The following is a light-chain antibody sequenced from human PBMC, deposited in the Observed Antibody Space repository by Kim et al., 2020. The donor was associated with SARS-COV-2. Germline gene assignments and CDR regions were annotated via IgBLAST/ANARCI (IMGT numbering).Light chain of an antibody. J-gene: IGLJ3*02. CDR2: QDS. Sequence: GSPGQTASFTCSGDKLGNKYTCWYQQKPGQSPVLVIYQDSKRPSRIPERFSGSNSGNTATLTISGTQAMDEADYYCQAWDRTTVVFGGGTQLTVL. V-gene: IGLV3-1*01. CDR3: QAWDRTTVV. CDR1: KLGNKY.